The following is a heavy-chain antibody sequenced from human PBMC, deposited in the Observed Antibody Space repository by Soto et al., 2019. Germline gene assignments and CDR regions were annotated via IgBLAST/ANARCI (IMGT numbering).Heavy chain of an antibody. CDR2: IYRSGST. Sequence: QLQLQESGSGLVKPSQTLSLTCTVSGDSISSGGYSWSWIRQPPGKGLEWIGYIYRSGSTYYNPYLKRRVTISVDRSKNQFSLRLSSVTAADTAVYYCARGGYYYDSSGYYHDAFDIWGQGTMVTVSS. J-gene: IGHJ3*02. CDR1: GDSISSGGYS. CDR3: ARGGYYYDSSGYYHDAFDI. V-gene: IGHV4-30-2*01. D-gene: IGHD3-22*01.